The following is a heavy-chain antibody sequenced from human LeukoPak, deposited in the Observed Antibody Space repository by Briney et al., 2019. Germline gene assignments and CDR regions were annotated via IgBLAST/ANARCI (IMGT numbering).Heavy chain of an antibody. Sequence: GGSLRLSCAASGFTFSDYYMSWIRQTPGKGLEWVSYISSSSSTTYYADSVKGRFTISRDNSKNTLYLQMNSLRAEDTAVYYCARVGTAEYYFDYWGQGTLVTVSS. D-gene: IGHD1-14*01. CDR2: ISSSSSTT. CDR1: GFTFSDYY. CDR3: ARVGTAEYYFDY. V-gene: IGHV3-11*01. J-gene: IGHJ4*02.